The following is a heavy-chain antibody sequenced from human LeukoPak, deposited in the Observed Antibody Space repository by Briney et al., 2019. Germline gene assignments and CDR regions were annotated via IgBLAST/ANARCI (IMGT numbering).Heavy chain of an antibody. Sequence: GGSLRLSCPAPGFTFSTYGMHWVRQAPGKGLEWVAFIRYDGNNKYYADSVKGRFTISRDNSKNTLYLQMNSLRAEDTAVYYCARELGPWGVRGVIIEPNDYWGQGTLVTVSS. J-gene: IGHJ4*02. CDR2: IRYDGNNK. CDR1: GFTFSTYG. V-gene: IGHV3-30*02. CDR3: ARELGPWGVRGVIIEPNDY. D-gene: IGHD3-10*01.